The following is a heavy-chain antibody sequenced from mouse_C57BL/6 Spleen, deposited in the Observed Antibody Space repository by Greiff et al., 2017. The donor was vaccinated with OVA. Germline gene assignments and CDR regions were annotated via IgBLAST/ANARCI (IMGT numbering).Heavy chain of an antibody. Sequence: DVKLVESGPGMVKPSQSLSLTCTVTGYSITSGYDWHWIRHFPGNKLEWMGYISYSGSTNYNPSLKSRISITHDTSKNHFFLKLNSVTTEDTATYYCAREAQGYYFDYWGQGTTLTVSS. D-gene: IGHD3-2*02. CDR1: GYSITSGYD. V-gene: IGHV3-1*01. J-gene: IGHJ2*01. CDR3: AREAQGYYFDY. CDR2: ISYSGST.